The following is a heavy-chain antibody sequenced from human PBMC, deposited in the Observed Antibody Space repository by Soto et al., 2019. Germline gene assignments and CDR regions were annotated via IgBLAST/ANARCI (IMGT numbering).Heavy chain of an antibody. CDR3: VRDLDGSGSYYTDY. V-gene: IGHV1-18*01. CDR2: ISPYNGNT. J-gene: IGHJ4*02. Sequence: RASVKVSCKASGYTFSIYGINWVRQAPGQGLEWMGWISPYNGNTKYAQNLQGRVTMTTDTSTSTAYMELRSLRPDDTAVYYCVRDLDGSGSYYTDYWGQGTLVTVS. CDR1: GYTFSIYG. D-gene: IGHD3-10*01.